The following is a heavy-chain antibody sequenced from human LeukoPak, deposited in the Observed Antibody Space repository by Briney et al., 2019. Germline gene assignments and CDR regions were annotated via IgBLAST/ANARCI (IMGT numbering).Heavy chain of an antibody. CDR3: ARVWKLTAAGPVGYFDY. D-gene: IGHD6-13*01. J-gene: IGHJ4*02. Sequence: PGGSLRLSCAASGFTFSSYEMNWVRQAPGKGLEWVLYISSSGSTIYYADSVKGRFTISRDNAKNSLYLQMNSLRAEDTAVYYCARVWKLTAAGPVGYFDYWGQGTLVTVSS. CDR1: GFTFSSYE. CDR2: ISSSGSTI. V-gene: IGHV3-48*03.